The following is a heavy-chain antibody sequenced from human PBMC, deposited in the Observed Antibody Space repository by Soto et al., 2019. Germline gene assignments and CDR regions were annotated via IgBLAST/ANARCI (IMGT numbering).Heavy chain of an antibody. CDR3: TRPKNELRFYSYNGIDV. CDR2: IYYSGST. CDR1: GGSISSGDYY. J-gene: IGHJ6*02. Sequence: SETLSLTCTVSGGSISSGDYYWSWIRQPPGKGLEWIGYIYYSGSTYYNPSLKSRVTISRDDSKNTAYLQMNSLKTEDTAVYYCTRPKNELRFYSYNGIDVWGQGTTVTVSS. D-gene: IGHD5-12*01. V-gene: IGHV4-30-4*01.